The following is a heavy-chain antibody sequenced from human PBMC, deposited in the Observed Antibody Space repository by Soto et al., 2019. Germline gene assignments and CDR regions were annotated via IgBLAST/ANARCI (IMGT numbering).Heavy chain of an antibody. CDR3: AKVQLVYFWSGSPSVWFDP. J-gene: IGHJ5*02. D-gene: IGHD3-3*01. V-gene: IGHV3-23*01. CDR1: GFTFSSYA. CDR2: ISGSGGST. Sequence: PGGSLRLSCAASGFTFSSYAMSWVRQAPGKGLEWVSAISGSGGSTYYADSVKGRFTISRDNSKNTLYLQMNSLRAEDTAVYYCAKVQLVYFWSGSPSVWFDPWGQGTLVTVSA.